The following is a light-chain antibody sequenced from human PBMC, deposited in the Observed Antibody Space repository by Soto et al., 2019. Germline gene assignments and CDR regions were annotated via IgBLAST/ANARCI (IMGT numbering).Light chain of an antibody. CDR1: QSVSSSY. Sequence: EVRLTQSPGALSLSPGERATLSCRASQSVSSSYLAWYQQKPGQAPRLLIYVASSRPTGIPDRFSGSGFGTDFTLTISRLQPEDFAVYYCQQYGSSPPTFGQGTKVDI. CDR3: QQYGSSPPT. J-gene: IGKJ1*01. CDR2: VAS. V-gene: IGKV3-20*01.